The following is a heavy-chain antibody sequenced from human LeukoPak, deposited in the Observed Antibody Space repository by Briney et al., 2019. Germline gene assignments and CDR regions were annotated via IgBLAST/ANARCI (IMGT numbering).Heavy chain of an antibody. CDR3: AREKQLGGTPFDY. CDR1: GFTFTGHS. J-gene: IGHJ4*02. CDR2: VGNDEKTI. Sequence: GGSLRPSCVASGFTFTGHSMHWVRQAPGKGLEWVAVVGNDEKTIFYADSLKGRFTVSRDNSKNTVYLQMISLRDEDTAVYYCAREKQLGGTPFDYWGQGSLVTVSS. D-gene: IGHD1-26*01. V-gene: IGHV3-30*04.